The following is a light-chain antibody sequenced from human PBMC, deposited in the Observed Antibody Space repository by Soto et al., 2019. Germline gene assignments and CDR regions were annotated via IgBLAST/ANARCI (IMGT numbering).Light chain of an antibody. CDR3: SSYAGSNNFV. Sequence: QSALTQPPSASGSPGQSVTISCTGTSSDVGDDNYGSWYQRHPGKAPKLMISEVSKRPSGVPDRFSGSKSGNTASLTGSGLQAEDEADYYCSSYAGSNNFVFGTGTKLTVL. CDR2: EVS. V-gene: IGLV2-8*01. J-gene: IGLJ1*01. CDR1: SSDVGDDNY.